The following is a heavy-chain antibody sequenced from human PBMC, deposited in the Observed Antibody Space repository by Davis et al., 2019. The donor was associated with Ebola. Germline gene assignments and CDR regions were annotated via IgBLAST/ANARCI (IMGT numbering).Heavy chain of an antibody. CDR2: INHSGST. Sequence: SETLSLTCTVSGGSISSYYWSWIRQPPGKGLEWLGEINHSGSTNYNPSLKSRLTISVDTSKNQFSLKLTPVTAADTAVYYCARSCSVSCSSFDSWGQGTPVTVSS. J-gene: IGHJ4*02. V-gene: IGHV4-34*01. CDR3: ARSCSVSCSSFDS. D-gene: IGHD2-15*01. CDR1: GGSISSYY.